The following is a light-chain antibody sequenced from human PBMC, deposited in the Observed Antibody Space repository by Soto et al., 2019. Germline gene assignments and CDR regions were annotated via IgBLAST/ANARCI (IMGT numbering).Light chain of an antibody. V-gene: IGKV4-1*01. Sequence: DIVMTQSPDSLAVSLGERATINFKSSQSVLYSSNNKNYLAWYQQKPGQPPKLLIYWASTRESGVPDRFSGSGSGTDFTLTISSLQAEDVAVYYCQQYYSTPRTFGQGPKVEIK. CDR1: QSVLYSSNNKNY. CDR3: QQYYSTPRT. CDR2: WAS. J-gene: IGKJ1*01.